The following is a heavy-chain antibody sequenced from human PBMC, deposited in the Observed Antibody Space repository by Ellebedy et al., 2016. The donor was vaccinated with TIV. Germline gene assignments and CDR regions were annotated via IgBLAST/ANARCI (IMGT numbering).Heavy chain of an antibody. CDR3: ARDDSRPGNGFDI. Sequence: GESLKISCAASGFMFSDYTMHWVRQAPGKGLEWVAVTSDDETAKHYADSVKGRFTISRDNSRRTLYLQMNSLRAEDTAMYYCARDDSRPGNGFDIWGLGTMVTVSS. D-gene: IGHD1-1*01. V-gene: IGHV3-30-3*01. CDR1: GFMFSDYT. CDR2: TSDDETAK. J-gene: IGHJ3*02.